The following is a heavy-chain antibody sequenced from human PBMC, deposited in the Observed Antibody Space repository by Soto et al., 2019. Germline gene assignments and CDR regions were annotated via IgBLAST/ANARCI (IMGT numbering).Heavy chain of an antibody. Sequence: QVQLQESGPGLVKPSGTLSLTCAVSSDSISTNYWWSWVRQPPGKGLEWIGEIYHSGRTNYNPSLKSRVTISVDKSKNQFSLKLNSVTAADTAVYYCARGWEVGYQLPFANWFDPGGQGTLVTVSS. CDR2: IYHSGRT. CDR1: SDSISTNYW. CDR3: ARGWEVGYQLPFANWFDP. D-gene: IGHD2-15*01. J-gene: IGHJ5*02. V-gene: IGHV4-4*02.